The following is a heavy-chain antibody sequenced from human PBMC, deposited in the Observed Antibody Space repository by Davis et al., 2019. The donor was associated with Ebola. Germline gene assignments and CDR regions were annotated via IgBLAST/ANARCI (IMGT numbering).Heavy chain of an antibody. CDR1: GGSISSSNW. D-gene: IGHD2-15*01. CDR2: IYHSGST. V-gene: IGHV4-4*02. Sequence: SETLSLTCAVSGGSISSSNWWSWVRQPPGKGLEWIGEIYHSGSTNYNPSLKSRVTISVDTSKNQFSLKLSSVTAADTAVYYCARPRGGSCYNWFDPWGQGTLVTVSS. CDR3: ARPRGGSCYNWFDP. J-gene: IGHJ5*02.